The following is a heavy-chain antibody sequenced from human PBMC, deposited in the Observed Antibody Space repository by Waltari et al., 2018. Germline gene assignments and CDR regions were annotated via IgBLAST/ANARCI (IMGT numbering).Heavy chain of an antibody. Sequence: QVQLQESGPGLVKPSETLSLTCTVSGGSISSYYWSWIRQHPGKGLEGVGDIYYSGRTNYNPSLKCRVTLSVDTSKNQFALRLSSVTAADTAVYYCARLTITAYYFDYWGQGTLVTVSS. J-gene: IGHJ4*02. CDR2: IYYSGRT. D-gene: IGHD1-20*01. CDR3: ARLTITAYYFDY. CDR1: GGSISSYY. V-gene: IGHV4-59*01.